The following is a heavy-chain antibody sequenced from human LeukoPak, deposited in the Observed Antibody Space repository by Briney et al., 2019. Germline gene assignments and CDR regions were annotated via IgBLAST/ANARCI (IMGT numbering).Heavy chain of an antibody. CDR1: GGSITSSSYF. V-gene: IGHV4-39*01. CDR3: VRRDQYVSSDY. D-gene: IGHD3-16*01. CDR2: IYYTGTT. J-gene: IGHJ4*02. Sequence: KLSETLSLTCTVSGGSITSSSYFWDWIRQPPGEGLEWIGTIYYTGTTYYNPSLKSRVTISVDTSKNQFSLKLTSVTAADTAVYSCVRRDQYVSSDYWGQGTLVTVSS.